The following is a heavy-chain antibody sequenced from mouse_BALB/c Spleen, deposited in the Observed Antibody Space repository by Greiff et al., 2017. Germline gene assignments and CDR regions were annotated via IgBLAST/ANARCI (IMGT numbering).Heavy chain of an antibody. Sequence: QVQLQQSGAELVRPGSSVKISCKASGCAFSSYWMNWVKQRPGQGLEWIGQIYPGDGDTNYNGKFKGKATLTADKSSSTAYMQLSSLTSEDSAVYFCARSSHDGYLYWGQGITLTVSS. CDR1: GCAFSSYW. V-gene: IGHV1-80*01. CDR3: ARSSHDGYLY. J-gene: IGHJ2*01. D-gene: IGHD2-3*01. CDR2: IYPGDGDT.